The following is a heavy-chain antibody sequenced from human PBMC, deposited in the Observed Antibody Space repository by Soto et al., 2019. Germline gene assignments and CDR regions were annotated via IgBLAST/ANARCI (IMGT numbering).Heavy chain of an antibody. CDR3: ARHRIEVVWRGFDF. CDR1: ADSSTISNSY. J-gene: IGHJ4*02. D-gene: IGHD1-1*01. CDR2: SSYNGGT. Sequence: SETLSLTCTVSADSSTISNSYWGWLRQPPGKGLQWVGSSSYNGGTFYNPSLKGRVAISVDTSKKQSSLQVTSVTAADTAVYYCARHRIEVVWRGFDFWGQGSLVTVSS. V-gene: IGHV4-39*01.